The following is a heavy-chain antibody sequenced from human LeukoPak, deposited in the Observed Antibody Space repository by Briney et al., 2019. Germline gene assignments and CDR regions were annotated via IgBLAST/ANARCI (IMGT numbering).Heavy chain of an antibody. D-gene: IGHD6-19*01. Sequence: GSLSLSCAASGFTFSSYGMHWVRQAPGKGLEWLGVIAHDGSMKYYADSVKGRLTLSRDNPKNTLYLQINSLRDDDTAVYYCAKEPLEYTSGWYFYDWGQGTLVTVSS. CDR3: AKEPLEYTSGWYFYD. CDR2: IAHDGSMK. CDR1: GFTFSSYG. V-gene: IGHV3-30*18. J-gene: IGHJ4*02.